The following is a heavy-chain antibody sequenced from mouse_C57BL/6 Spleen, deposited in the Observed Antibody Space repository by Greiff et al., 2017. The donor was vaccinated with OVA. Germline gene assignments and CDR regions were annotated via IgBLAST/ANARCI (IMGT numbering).Heavy chain of an antibody. CDR1: GYAFSSSW. Sequence: QVQLQQSGPELVKPGASVKISCKASGYAFSSSWMNWVKQRPGKGLEWIGRIYPGDGDTNYNEKFKGKATLTADKSSSTAYMQLSSLTSEDAAVFFCARGDDYDGDRFAYWGQGTLVTVSA. J-gene: IGHJ3*01. CDR2: IYPGDGDT. D-gene: IGHD2-4*01. V-gene: IGHV1-82*01. CDR3: ARGDDYDGDRFAY.